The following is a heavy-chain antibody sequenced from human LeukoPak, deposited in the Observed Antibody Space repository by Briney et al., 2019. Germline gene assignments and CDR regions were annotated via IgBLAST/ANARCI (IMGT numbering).Heavy chain of an antibody. CDR3: ARQGAITARRTHYYAMDV. J-gene: IGHJ6*02. CDR2: VYYTGYS. D-gene: IGHD1-20*01. V-gene: IGHV4-39*01. Sequence: GXIRQVPGXXXXXXGSVYYTGYSYDNPSLKSRVTVSVDTSKNQFSLKLNSVTAADTAIYYCARQGAITARRTHYYAMDVWGPGTTVTVSS.